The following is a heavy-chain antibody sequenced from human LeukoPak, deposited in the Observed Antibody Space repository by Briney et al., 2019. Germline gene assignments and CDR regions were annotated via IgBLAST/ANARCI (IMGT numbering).Heavy chain of an antibody. CDR3: AKDRIPDGKYSIDF. CDR1: GFTFSTYA. J-gene: IGHJ4*02. CDR2: IVGDGGGI. Sequence: GGSLRLSCAASGFTFSTYAMNWVRQAPGKGLEWVSVIVGDGGGIHYADSVSGRFTISRDNSGNTLYLQMNSLRVEDTAVYYCAKDRIPDGKYSIDFWGQGTLVTVSS. V-gene: IGHV3-23*01. D-gene: IGHD5-24*01.